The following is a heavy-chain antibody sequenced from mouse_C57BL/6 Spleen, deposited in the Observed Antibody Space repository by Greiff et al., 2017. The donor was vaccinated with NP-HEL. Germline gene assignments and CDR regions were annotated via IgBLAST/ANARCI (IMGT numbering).Heavy chain of an antibody. V-gene: IGHV1-26*01. J-gene: IGHJ3*01. CDR3: ASRTSQATYAD. CDR2: INPNNGGH. D-gene: IGHD3-2*02. CDR1: GYTFTDYY. Sequence: VQLQQSGPELVKPGASVKISCKASGYTFTDYYMNWVKQSHGKSLEWIGDINPNNGGHSYNQNFQGKATLTVDKYSSTAYLELRRLTSEDSAVYYCASRTSQATYADWGQGTLVTVSA.